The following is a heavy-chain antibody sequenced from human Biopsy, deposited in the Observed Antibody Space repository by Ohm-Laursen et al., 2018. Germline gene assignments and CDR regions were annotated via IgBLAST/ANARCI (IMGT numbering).Heavy chain of an antibody. D-gene: IGHD2/OR15-2a*01. CDR3: SRATNSTGWPYYYFYGMDV. CDR2: IYYSGCT. J-gene: IGHJ6*02. CDR1: GGSISSDY. V-gene: IGHV4-59*01. Sequence: GTLSLTWTVSGGSISSDYWSWIRQTPGKGREWIGYIYYSGCTNYNPSLKSRVTISVDTSKNQFFLRLNSVTAADTAVYYCSRATNSTGWPYYYFYGMDVWGQGTTVTVSS.